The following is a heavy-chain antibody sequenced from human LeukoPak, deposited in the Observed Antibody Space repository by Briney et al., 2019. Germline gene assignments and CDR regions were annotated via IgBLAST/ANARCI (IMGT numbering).Heavy chain of an antibody. CDR3: ARMGVGWYSSGSTHSGYFDY. D-gene: IGHD6-19*01. J-gene: IGHJ4*02. CDR1: GGSFSGYY. Sequence: SETLSLTCAVYGGSFSGYYWSWIRQPPGKGLEWIGEINHSGSTNYDPSLKSRVTISVDTSKNQFSLKLSSVTAADTAVYYCARMGVGWYSSGSTHSGYFDYWGQGTLVTVSS. V-gene: IGHV4-34*01. CDR2: INHSGST.